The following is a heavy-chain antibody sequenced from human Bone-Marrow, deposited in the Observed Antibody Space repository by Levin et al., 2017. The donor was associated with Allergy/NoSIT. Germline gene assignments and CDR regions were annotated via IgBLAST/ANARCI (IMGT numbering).Heavy chain of an antibody. D-gene: IGHD1-26*01. Sequence: GESLKISCVASGFTFSSYGMHWVRQAPGKGLEWVAVIWYDGSNKYYADSVKGRFTISRDNSKDTLYLQMNSLRAEDTAVYYCASDRWELLPPSAWFDPWGQGSLVTVSS. V-gene: IGHV3-33*01. CDR2: IWYDGSNK. CDR3: ASDRWELLPPSAWFDP. J-gene: IGHJ5*02. CDR1: GFTFSSYG.